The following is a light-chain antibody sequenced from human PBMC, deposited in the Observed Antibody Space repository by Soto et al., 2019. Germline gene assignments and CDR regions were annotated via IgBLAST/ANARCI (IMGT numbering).Light chain of an antibody. CDR3: CSYAGSSTSLYV. Sequence: QSVLTQPASVSGSPGQSITISCTGTSSDVGSYNLVSWYQQHPGKAPKLMIYEGSKRPSGVSNRFSGSKSGNTASLTISGLQAEDEADHYCCSYAGSSTSLYVFGTGTKVTVL. CDR2: EGS. V-gene: IGLV2-23*01. J-gene: IGLJ1*01. CDR1: SSDVGSYNL.